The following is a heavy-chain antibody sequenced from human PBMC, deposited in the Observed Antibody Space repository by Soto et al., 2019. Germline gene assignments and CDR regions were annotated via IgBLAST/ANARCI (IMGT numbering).Heavy chain of an antibody. J-gene: IGHJ5*01. Sequence: PSEALSLTCAVYCGSCSGHSWTWIRQSPGKGLEWIGDINHSGRVNYSPSLKSRVTISLDTSKNQFSLTLSAVTAADTAMYYCSTRAYDTNGYYRFDPWGQGTLVTVSS. CDR1: CGSCSGHS. CDR2: INHSGRV. CDR3: STRAYDTNGYYRFDP. V-gene: IGHV4-34*01. D-gene: IGHD3-22*01.